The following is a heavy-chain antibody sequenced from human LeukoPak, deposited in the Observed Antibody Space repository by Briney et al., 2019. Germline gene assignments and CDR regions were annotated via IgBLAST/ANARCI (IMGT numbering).Heavy chain of an antibody. CDR3: TRESGAFSPFGF. Sequence: PSGTLSLTCAVSGGSITTTNWWSWVRQPPGKGLEWIGEVHLSGGTNYNPSLGSRVSMSIDKSKNHLSLEVTSVTAADTAINYCTRESGAFSPFGFWGQGTLLTVSS. J-gene: IGHJ4*02. V-gene: IGHV4-4*02. CDR1: GGSITTTNW. CDR2: VHLSGGT. D-gene: IGHD1-26*01.